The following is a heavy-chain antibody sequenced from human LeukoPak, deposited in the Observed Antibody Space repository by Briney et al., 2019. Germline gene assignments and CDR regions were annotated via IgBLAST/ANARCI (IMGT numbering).Heavy chain of an antibody. J-gene: IGHJ6*02. CDR3: ARGVVVVVAATGSVYYYGMDV. Sequence: ASVKVSCKASGGTFSSYAISWVRQAPGQGLEWMGGIIPIFGTANYAQKFQGRVTITADESTSTAYMELSSLRSEDTAVYYCARGVVVVVAATGSVYYYGMDVWGQGTTVTVSS. D-gene: IGHD2-15*01. V-gene: IGHV1-69*13. CDR2: IIPIFGTA. CDR1: GGTFSSYA.